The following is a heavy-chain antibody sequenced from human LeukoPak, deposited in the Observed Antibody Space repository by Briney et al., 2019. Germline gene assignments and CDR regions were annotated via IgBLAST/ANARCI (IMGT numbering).Heavy chain of an antibody. V-gene: IGHV3-7*01. Sequence: GGSLRLSCAASGFTFSNYAMSWVRQAPGKGLEWVANIKQDGSEKYYVDSVKGRFTISRDNAKNSLYLQMNSLRAEDTAVYYCARERRWELPSWGQGTLVTVSS. CDR1: GFTFSNYA. CDR2: IKQDGSEK. D-gene: IGHD1-26*01. CDR3: ARERRWELPS. J-gene: IGHJ5*02.